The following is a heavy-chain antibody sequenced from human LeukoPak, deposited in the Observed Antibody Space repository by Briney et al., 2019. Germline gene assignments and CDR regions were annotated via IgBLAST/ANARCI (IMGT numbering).Heavy chain of an antibody. D-gene: IGHD4-17*01. Sequence: GESLEISCKGSGYSFNNYWITWVRQMPRKGLEWMGRIDPSDSYINYSPFFQGHVTTTPDTPISTTYLQWSSLKASDTAMYYCARHRGGTVTSDYWGQGTLVTVSS. J-gene: IGHJ4*02. V-gene: IGHV5-10-1*01. CDR1: GYSFNNYW. CDR2: IDPSDSYI. CDR3: ARHRGGTVTSDY.